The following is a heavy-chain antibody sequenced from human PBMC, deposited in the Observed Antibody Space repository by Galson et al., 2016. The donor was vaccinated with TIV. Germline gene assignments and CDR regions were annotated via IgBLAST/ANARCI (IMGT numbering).Heavy chain of an antibody. D-gene: IGHD3-22*01. CDR1: EDTFSNHA. CDR2: IVPIFRTP. CDR3: AREMYFYDSSRKVDAFDV. V-gene: IGHV1-69*13. J-gene: IGHJ3*01. Sequence: SVKVSCKASEDTFSNHAISWARQAPGQGLEWMGRIVPIFRTPTYAQKFQGRVTLTADESTSTAYMGLSNLSSEDTAVYYCAREMYFYDSSRKVDAFDVWGQGSMVTVSS.